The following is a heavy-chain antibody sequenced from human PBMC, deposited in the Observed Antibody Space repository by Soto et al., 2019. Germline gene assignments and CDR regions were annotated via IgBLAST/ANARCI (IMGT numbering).Heavy chain of an antibody. D-gene: IGHD2-2*01. V-gene: IGHV3-33*01. CDR1: GFTFSSYG. CDR3: ARDRDRDCISTSCDPLSFWFDP. J-gene: IGHJ5*02. CDR2: IWYDGSNK. Sequence: GGSLRLSCAASGFTFSSYGMHWVRQAPGKGLEWVAVIWYDGSNKYYADSVKGRFTISRDNSKNTLYLQMNSLRAEDTAVYYCARDRDRDCISTSCDPLSFWFDPWGQGTLVTVSS.